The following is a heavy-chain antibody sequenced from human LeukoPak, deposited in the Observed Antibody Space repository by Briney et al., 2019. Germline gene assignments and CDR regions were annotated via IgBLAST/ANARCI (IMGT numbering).Heavy chain of an antibody. Sequence: GGSLRLSCVASGFTFSSYGMHWVRQAPGKGLEWVAVISYDGSHKYYADSVKGRFTISRDNSKNTLYLQMNSLRAEDTAVYYCARYCSSTSCLYYYYYYGMDVWGQGTTVTVSS. J-gene: IGHJ6*02. CDR1: GFTFSSYG. CDR2: ISYDGSHK. CDR3: ARYCSSTSCLYYYYYYGMDV. V-gene: IGHV3-30*03. D-gene: IGHD2-2*01.